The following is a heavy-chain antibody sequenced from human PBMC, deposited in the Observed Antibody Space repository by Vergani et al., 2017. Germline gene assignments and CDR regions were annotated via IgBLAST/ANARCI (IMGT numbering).Heavy chain of an antibody. CDR3: ARDSYYYDSSGYLGGAYGMDV. D-gene: IGHD3-22*01. CDR1: GFTFSDYY. V-gene: IGHV3-11*04. CDR2: ISSSGSPI. J-gene: IGHJ6*02. Sequence: QVQLVESGGGLVKPGGSLRLSCAASGFTFSDYYMSWIRQAPGKGLEWVSYISSSGSPIYYADSVKGRFTISRDNAKNSLYLQMNSLRAEDTAVYYCARDSYYYDSSGYLGGAYGMDVWGQGTTVTVSS.